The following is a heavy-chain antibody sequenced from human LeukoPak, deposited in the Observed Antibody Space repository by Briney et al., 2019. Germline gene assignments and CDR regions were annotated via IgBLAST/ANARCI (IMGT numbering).Heavy chain of an antibody. CDR1: GFSVSSNY. D-gene: IGHD1-26*01. V-gene: IGHV3-53*01. Sequence: PGGSLRLSCAAAGFSVSSNYMSWVRQAPGEGLELGSLIYGGGSAYYADSVKGRFTISRDNSKNTLYLQMNSLRAEDTALYYCARVIGATYFDYWGQGTLVTVSS. J-gene: IGHJ4*02. CDR2: IYGGGSA. CDR3: ARVIGATYFDY.